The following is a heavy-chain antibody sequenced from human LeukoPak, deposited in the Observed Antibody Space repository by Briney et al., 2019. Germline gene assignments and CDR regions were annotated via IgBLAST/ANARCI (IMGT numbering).Heavy chain of an antibody. CDR3: VRATLVGSSGWSMPYYFDY. D-gene: IGHD6-19*01. J-gene: IGHJ4*02. CDR1: GGSFSGYY. CDR2: INHSGST. V-gene: IGHV4-34*01. Sequence: SETLSLTCAVYGGSFSGYYWSWIRQPPGKGLEWIGEINHSGSTNYNPSLKSRVTISVDTSKNQFSLKLSSVTAADTAVYYCVRATLVGSSGWSMPYYFDYWGQGTLVTISS.